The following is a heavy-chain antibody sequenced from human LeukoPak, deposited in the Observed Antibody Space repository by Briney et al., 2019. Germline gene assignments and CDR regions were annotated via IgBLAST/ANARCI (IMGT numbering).Heavy chain of an antibody. J-gene: IGHJ6*03. D-gene: IGHD3-3*01. CDR3: ARVGADFWSGYNYYYYMDV. CDR2: IYYSGST. V-gene: IGHV4-39*07. CDR1: GGSISSSSYY. Sequence: SETLSLTCTVSGGSISSSSYYWGWIRQPPGKGLEWIGSIYYSGSTYYNPSLKSRVTISVDTSKNQFSLKLSSVTAADTAVYYCARVGADFWSGYNYYYYMDVWGKGTTVTVSS.